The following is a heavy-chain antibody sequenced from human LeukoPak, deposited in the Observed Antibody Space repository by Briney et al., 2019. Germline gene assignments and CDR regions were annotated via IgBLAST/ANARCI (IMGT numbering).Heavy chain of an antibody. D-gene: IGHD5-18*01. CDR2: ISYDGSNK. J-gene: IGHJ4*02. Sequence: GGSLRLSCAASGFTFSSYAMHWVRQAPGKGLEWVAVISYDGSNKYYADSVRGRFTISRDNSKNTLYLQMNSLRAEDTAVYYCARDHTAFDYWGQGTLVTVSS. CDR3: ARDHTAFDY. CDR1: GFTFSSYA. V-gene: IGHV3-30*04.